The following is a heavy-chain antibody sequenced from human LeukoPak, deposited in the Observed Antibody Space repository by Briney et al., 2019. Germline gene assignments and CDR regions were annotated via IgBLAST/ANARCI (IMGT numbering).Heavy chain of an antibody. CDR1: GFTVSSNY. D-gene: IGHD6-19*01. J-gene: IGHJ4*02. V-gene: IGHV3-53*01. Sequence: GGSLRLSCAASGFTVSSNYMSWVRPAPGTVLEWVSVIYSGGSTYYADSVKGRFTISRDNSKNTLYLQMNSLRAEDTAVYYCARLAYSSGWYAAFDYWGQGTLVTVSS. CDR2: IYSGGST. CDR3: ARLAYSSGWYAAFDY.